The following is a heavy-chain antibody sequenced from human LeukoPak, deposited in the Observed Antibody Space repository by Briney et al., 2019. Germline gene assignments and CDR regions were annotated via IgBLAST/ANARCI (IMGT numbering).Heavy chain of an antibody. V-gene: IGHV3-43*02. D-gene: IGHD2-15*01. CDR2: ISGDGSST. CDR1: GFTFSSYA. Sequence: GGSLRLSCAASGFTFSSYAMSWVRQAPGKGLEWVSVISGDGSSTYYADSLKGRFTISRDNRKNSLYLQMNSLRTEDSALYYCAKDFHCSGGSCYSMGHDYWGQGTLVTVSS. J-gene: IGHJ4*02. CDR3: AKDFHCSGGSCYSMGHDY.